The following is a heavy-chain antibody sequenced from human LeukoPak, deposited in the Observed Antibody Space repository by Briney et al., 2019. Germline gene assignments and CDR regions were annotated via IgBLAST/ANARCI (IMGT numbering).Heavy chain of an antibody. Sequence: SETLSLTCTVSGGSISNYYWNWIRQPPGKGLEWIGYIYYTGNTNYNPSLKSRVTISVDTSKNQFSLKLSSVTAADTAVYYCAKATGAFDIWGQGTMVTVSS. J-gene: IGHJ3*02. D-gene: IGHD4-17*01. CDR3: AKATGAFDI. CDR2: IYYTGNT. CDR1: GGSISNYY. V-gene: IGHV4-59*01.